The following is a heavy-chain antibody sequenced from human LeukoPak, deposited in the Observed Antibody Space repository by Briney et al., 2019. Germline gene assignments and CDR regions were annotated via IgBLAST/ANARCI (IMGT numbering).Heavy chain of an antibody. J-gene: IGHJ4*02. CDR2: ISASGGST. V-gene: IGHV3-23*01. Sequence: PGGSLRLSCAASGFTFSSYAMSWVRQAPGKGLEWVSAISASGGSTYYADSVKGRFTISRDNSKNTLYLQMNSLRAEDTAVYYCAKGLSGYCSGGSCYPNWGQGTLVTVSS. CDR1: GFTFSSYA. D-gene: IGHD2-15*01. CDR3: AKGLSGYCSGGSCYPN.